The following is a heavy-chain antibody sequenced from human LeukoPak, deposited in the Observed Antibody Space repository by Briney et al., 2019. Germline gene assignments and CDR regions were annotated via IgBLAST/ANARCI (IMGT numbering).Heavy chain of an antibody. Sequence: GGSLRLSCAASGFTFSTYSMNWVRQAPGKGLEWVSSISSTSSCIYYADSVKGRLTISRDNAQKSLYLQMNSLRAEDTAVYYCARVGYSSGWYFDYWGQGTLVTVSS. V-gene: IGHV3-21*01. J-gene: IGHJ4*02. CDR1: GFTFSTYS. CDR2: ISSTSSCI. D-gene: IGHD6-19*01. CDR3: ARVGYSSGWYFDY.